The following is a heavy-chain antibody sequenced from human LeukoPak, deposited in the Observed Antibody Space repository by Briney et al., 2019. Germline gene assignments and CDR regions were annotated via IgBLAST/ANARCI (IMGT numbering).Heavy chain of an antibody. V-gene: IGHV3-66*02. CDR1: GFTVSSTY. D-gene: IGHD2-15*01. Sequence: GGSLRLSCAASGFTVSSTYMTWVRQAPGKGLEWVSLIYSGGTTYHADSVKGRFTISRDNSKNTLYLQMNSLRVEDTAVYYCARAPPGYCSGGSCYPFDYWGQGTLVSVSS. CDR3: ARAPPGYCSGGSCYPFDY. CDR2: IYSGGTT. J-gene: IGHJ4*02.